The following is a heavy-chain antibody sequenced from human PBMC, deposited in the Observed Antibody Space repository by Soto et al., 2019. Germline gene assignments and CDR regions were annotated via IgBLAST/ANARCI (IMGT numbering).Heavy chain of an antibody. D-gene: IGHD4-4*01. CDR2: ISWNGAFT. Sequence: EVQLVESGGGLVQPGRSLRLSFVGSGFDFDDHAMSWVRQAPGKGLEWVSGISWNGAFTGYANSVRGRFTISRDDANNSLFLQMNSMRPEDTAFYYCTRDIFRTITTVDLWGQGTLVTVSS. CDR3: TRDIFRTITTVDL. V-gene: IGHV3-9*01. J-gene: IGHJ4*02. CDR1: GFDFDDHA.